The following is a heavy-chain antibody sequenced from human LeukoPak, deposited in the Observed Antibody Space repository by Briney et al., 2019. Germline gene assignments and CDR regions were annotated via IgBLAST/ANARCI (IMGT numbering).Heavy chain of an antibody. CDR1: GFTVSSNH. J-gene: IGHJ4*02. CDR3: VRVLLWFGEPGPFDY. V-gene: IGHV3-53*01. Sequence: GGSLRLYCAASGFTVSSNHMSWLRQAPGKGLEWGSVIYSGGSTYYADSVKGRFTISRDNSKNTLYLQMNSLRAEDTAVYYCVRVLLWFGEPGPFDYWGQGTLVTVSS. CDR2: IYSGGST. D-gene: IGHD3-10*01.